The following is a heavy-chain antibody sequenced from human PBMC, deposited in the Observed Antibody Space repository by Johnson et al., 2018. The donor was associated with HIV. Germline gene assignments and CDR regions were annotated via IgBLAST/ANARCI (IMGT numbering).Heavy chain of an antibody. CDR1: GFTVSDSA. J-gene: IGHJ3*02. Sequence: VQLVESGGGLVQPDGSLKLSCAASGFTVSDSAMHWVRQTSGKGLEWVGRIRSETYSYATAYAASVKGRFTISRDDSKNTAYLQMNSLKTEDTAVYYCTSGKSWLAVDAFDIWGQGTMVTVSS. CDR2: IRSETYSYAT. V-gene: IGHV3-73*02. CDR3: TSGKSWLAVDAFDI. D-gene: IGHD6-19*01.